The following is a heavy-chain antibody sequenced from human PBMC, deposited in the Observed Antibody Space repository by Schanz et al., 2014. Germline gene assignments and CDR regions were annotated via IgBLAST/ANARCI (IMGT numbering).Heavy chain of an antibody. CDR1: GFTSSNAW. CDR3: TTFNNRDALYI. Sequence: EVQLVESGGGLVKPGGSLRLSCAASGFTSSNAWMSWVRQAPGKGLEWVGRIENNANGATTDYAAPVKGRFTVSRDDSRNTLYLQMNTLRTDDTALYYCTTFNNRDALYIWGQGTMVSVSS. J-gene: IGHJ3*02. D-gene: IGHD1-20*01. CDR2: IENNANGATT. V-gene: IGHV3-15*04.